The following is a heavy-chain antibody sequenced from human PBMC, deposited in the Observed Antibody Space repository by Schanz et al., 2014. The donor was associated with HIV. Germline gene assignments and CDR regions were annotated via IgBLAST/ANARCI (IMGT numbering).Heavy chain of an antibody. CDR1: GFTFNYAW. CDR3: ARDGNLGY. J-gene: IGHJ4*02. V-gene: IGHV3-11*01. D-gene: IGHD1-26*01. Sequence: GQLVESGGGLVKPGESLRISCAASGFTFNYAWMSWVRQAPGKGLEWVSYISSSSSTIYYADSVKGRFTISRDNAKNSLYLQMNSLRAEDTAVYYCARDGNLGYWGQGTLVTVSS. CDR2: ISSSSSTI.